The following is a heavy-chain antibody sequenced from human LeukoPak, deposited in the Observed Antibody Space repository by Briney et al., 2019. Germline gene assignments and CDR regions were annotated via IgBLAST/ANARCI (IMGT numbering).Heavy chain of an antibody. Sequence: SETLSLTCTVSGGSISSSSYYWGWIRQPPGKGLEWIGSGYYTGSTYYNPSLKSRVTISVDTSNNQFSLKLSSVTVADTAMYYCARHKDDYDDYVWNYWGQGTLVPVSS. D-gene: IGHD4-17*01. CDR3: ARHKDDYDDYVWNY. V-gene: IGHV4-39*01. CDR2: GYYTGST. CDR1: GGSISSSSYY. J-gene: IGHJ4*02.